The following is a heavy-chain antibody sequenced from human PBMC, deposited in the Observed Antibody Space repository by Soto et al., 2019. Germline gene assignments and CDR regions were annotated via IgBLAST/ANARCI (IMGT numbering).Heavy chain of an antibody. J-gene: IGHJ4*02. V-gene: IGHV4-39*01. CDR1: GGSISSSSYY. Sequence: TLSLTCTVSGGSISSSSYYWGWIRQPPGKGLEWIGSIYYSGSTYYNPSLKSRVTVSVDTSKNQFSLKLSSVTAADTAVYYCARLVGGRSNLHIWFGESLKDYWGQGTLVTVSS. CDR2: IYYSGST. CDR3: ARLVGGRSNLHIWFGESLKDY. D-gene: IGHD3-10*01.